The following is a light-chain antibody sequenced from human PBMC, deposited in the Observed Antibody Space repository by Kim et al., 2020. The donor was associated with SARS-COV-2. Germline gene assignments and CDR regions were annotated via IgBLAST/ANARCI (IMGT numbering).Light chain of an antibody. V-gene: IGKV1-5*01. Sequence: IQMTQSPSTLSASAGDRVTITCRASQSVSSCLAWYQQKPGKAPKLLIHAASTLQGGVPSRFSGSGSGTEFTLTISSLQSEDFATYYCQQYYSHPRTLGQGTKLEI. CDR2: AAS. CDR3: QQYYSHPRT. CDR1: QSVSSC. J-gene: IGKJ2*01.